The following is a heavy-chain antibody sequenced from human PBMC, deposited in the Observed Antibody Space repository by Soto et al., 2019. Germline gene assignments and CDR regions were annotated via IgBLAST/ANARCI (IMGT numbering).Heavy chain of an antibody. CDR3: ARLKSDCGSVMCYKGWVDY. V-gene: IGHV4-31*03. CDR2: IHYSGST. CDR1: GASISSGDYY. J-gene: IGHJ4*02. D-gene: IGHD2-2*02. Sequence: QVHLQESGPGLVKPLQTLSLTCTVSGASISSGDYYWSWIRQHPGKGLERIGIIHYSGSTNYNPSLESRVTISVDTSKNQVSLKMTSVTAADTAVYYCARLKSDCGSVMCYKGWVDYWGQGTLVTVSS.